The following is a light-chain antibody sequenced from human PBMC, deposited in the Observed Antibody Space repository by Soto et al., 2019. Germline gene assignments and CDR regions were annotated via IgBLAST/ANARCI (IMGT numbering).Light chain of an antibody. J-gene: IGKJ4*01. Sequence: EIVLTQSPATLSLSPGERATLCCRASQSVSSYLAWYQQKPGQAPRLLIYDASNRGTGIPARFSGSGSGTDFTLTITSLEPEDFAVYYCQQRSNWPSTFGGGTKVAIK. CDR1: QSVSSY. CDR3: QQRSNWPST. CDR2: DAS. V-gene: IGKV3-11*01.